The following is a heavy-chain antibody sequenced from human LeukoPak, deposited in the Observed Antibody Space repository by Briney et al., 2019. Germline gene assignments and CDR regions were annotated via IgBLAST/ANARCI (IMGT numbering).Heavy chain of an antibody. V-gene: IGHV4-61*02. D-gene: IGHD3-16*01. CDR2: IYTSGST. CDR3: SRGAASYDYVWGRVPSHDGMDL. Sequence: SQTLSLTCIVSAGSLSSGSSEWSWIRQPAGKGLEWIARIYTSGSTNYNPSLKSRVPISVYTSQNRFSLKPGAVTAADSAVYYWSRGAASYDYVWGRVPSHDGMDLWGQGTTVTVSS. CDR1: AGSLSSGSSE. J-gene: IGHJ6*02.